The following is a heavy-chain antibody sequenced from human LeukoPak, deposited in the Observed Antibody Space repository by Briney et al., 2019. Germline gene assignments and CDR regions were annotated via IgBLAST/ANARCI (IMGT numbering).Heavy chain of an antibody. J-gene: IGHJ4*02. CDR2: IYYSGSA. D-gene: IGHD6-13*01. Sequence: KPSETLSLTCTVSGGSISSSPYFWGWIRQPPGKGLEWIASIYYSGSANYNPSLKSRVTISVDTSKNRFSLKLSSVTAADTAVYYCARRKGNTWYSAPLDYWGQGTLVTVSS. CDR1: GGSISSSPYF. CDR3: ARRKGNTWYSAPLDY. V-gene: IGHV4-39*07.